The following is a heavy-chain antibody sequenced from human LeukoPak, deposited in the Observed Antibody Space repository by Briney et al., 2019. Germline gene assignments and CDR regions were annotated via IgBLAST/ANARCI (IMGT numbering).Heavy chain of an antibody. V-gene: IGHV3-33*08. CDR1: GLTFSSHG. CDR2: IWYDGSKK. D-gene: IGHD5-18*01. Sequence: GGSLRLSCAASGLTFSSHGLSWVRQAPGKGLEWVAVIWYDGSKKYHADSVKGRFTISRDNSKNTLYLQMNSLRAEDTAVYYCARDLLGYSYDAYYFDFWGQGTLVTVSS. CDR3: ARDLLGYSYDAYYFDF. J-gene: IGHJ4*02.